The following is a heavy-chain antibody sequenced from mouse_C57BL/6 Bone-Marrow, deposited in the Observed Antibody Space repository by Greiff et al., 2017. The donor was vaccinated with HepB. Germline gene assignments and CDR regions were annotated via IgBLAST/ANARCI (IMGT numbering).Heavy chain of an antibody. CDR1: GFNIKDDY. CDR2: IDPENGDT. CDR3: TTYLGPWYAMDY. V-gene: IGHV14-4*01. J-gene: IGHJ4*01. D-gene: IGHD4-1*01. Sequence: EVKLMESGAELVRPGASVKLSCTASGFNIKDDYMHWVKQRPEQGLEWIGWIDPENGDTEYASKFQGKATITADTSSNTAYLQLSSLTSEDTAVYYCTTYLGPWYAMDYWGQGTSVTVSS.